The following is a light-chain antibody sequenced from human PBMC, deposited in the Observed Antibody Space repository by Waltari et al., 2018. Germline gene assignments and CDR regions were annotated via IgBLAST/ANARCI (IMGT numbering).Light chain of an antibody. CDR3: QNHERLPAV. CDR1: QSISSD. V-gene: IGKV3-20*01. CDR2: AAS. Sequence: IVLTQSPGTLSLSPGERATLSCRASQSISSDLAWYQQKPCQAPRLLIYAASSRATGIPDRFSGSGSGTDFSLTISRLEPEDFAVYFCQNHERLPAVFGQGTKVEIK. J-gene: IGKJ1*01.